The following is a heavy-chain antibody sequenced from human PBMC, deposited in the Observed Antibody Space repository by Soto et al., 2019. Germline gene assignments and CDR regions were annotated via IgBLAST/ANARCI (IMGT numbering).Heavy chain of an antibody. Sequence: SETLSLTCAVYGGSFSGYYWSWIRQPPGKGLEWIGEINHSGSTNYNPSLKSRVTISVDTSKNQFSLKLSSVTAADTAVYYCARAYSGSYLRRYFDYWGQGTLVTVS. CDR3: ARAYSGSYLRRYFDY. CDR2: INHSGST. J-gene: IGHJ4*02. D-gene: IGHD1-26*01. CDR1: GGSFSGYY. V-gene: IGHV4-34*01.